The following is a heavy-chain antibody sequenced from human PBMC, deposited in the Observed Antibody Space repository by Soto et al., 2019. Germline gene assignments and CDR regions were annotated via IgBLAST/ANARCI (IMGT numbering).Heavy chain of an antibody. CDR3: ARACPSYSSSWSNFDY. CDR2: ISSSSSYI. Sequence: EVQLVESGGGLVKPGGSLRLSCAASGFTFSSYSMNWVRQAPGKGLEWVSSISSSSSYIYYADSVKGRFTISRDNAKNSLYLQMNSLRAEDTDVYYCARACPSYSSSWSNFDYWGQGTLVTVSS. J-gene: IGHJ4*02. CDR1: GFTFSSYS. D-gene: IGHD6-13*01. V-gene: IGHV3-21*01.